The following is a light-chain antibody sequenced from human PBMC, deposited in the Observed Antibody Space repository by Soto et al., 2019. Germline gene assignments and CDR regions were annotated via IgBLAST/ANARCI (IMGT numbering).Light chain of an antibody. V-gene: IGLV2-14*01. CDR2: EVS. CDR3: LSYTTSISYV. Sequence: QSALTQPASVSGSPGQSITISCTGTSSDVGAYNRVSWYQQHSGKAPKLMIYEVSNRPSGVSNRFSGSKSGNTASLTISGLQAEDEADYYCLSYTTSISYVFGTGTKLTVL. CDR1: SSDVGAYNR. J-gene: IGLJ1*01.